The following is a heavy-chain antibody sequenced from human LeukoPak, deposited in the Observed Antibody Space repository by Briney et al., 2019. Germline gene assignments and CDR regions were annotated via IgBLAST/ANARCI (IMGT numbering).Heavy chain of an antibody. Sequence: GGSLRLSCAASGVTFSSYDMHWVRQATGKGLEWVSAIGTAGDTYYPGSVKGRFTISRENAKNSLYLQMNSLRAEDTAVYYCARDLGYSSGWYGNWFDPWGQGTLVTVSS. J-gene: IGHJ5*02. CDR2: IGTAGDT. V-gene: IGHV3-13*01. CDR3: ARDLGYSSGWYGNWFDP. CDR1: GVTFSSYD. D-gene: IGHD6-19*01.